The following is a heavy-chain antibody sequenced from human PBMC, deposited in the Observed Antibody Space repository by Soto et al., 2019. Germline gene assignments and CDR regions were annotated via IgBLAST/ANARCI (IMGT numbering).Heavy chain of an antibody. J-gene: IGHJ4*02. Sequence: WGGRRLSCAVSVFTFSSYAMNWVRQAPWKGLEWVSAISGSGGSTYYAVSVKGRFTISRDNSKNTLYLQMNRLRVEDTAVYYCAKEPYYYDSSGYHVDFDNWGQGTLVNVSS. CDR3: AKEPYYYDSSGYHVDFDN. V-gene: IGHV3-23*01. D-gene: IGHD3-22*01. CDR1: VFTFSSYA. CDR2: ISGSGGST.